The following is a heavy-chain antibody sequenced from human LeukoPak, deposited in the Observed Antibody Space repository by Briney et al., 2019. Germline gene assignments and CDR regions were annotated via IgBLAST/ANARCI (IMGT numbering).Heavy chain of an antibody. CDR3: ARRLDTAMASFDY. CDR2: IYYSGST. J-gene: IGHJ4*02. V-gene: IGHV4-59*08. Sequence: PSETLSLTCTVSGGSISSYYWSWIRQPPGKGLEWIGYIYYSGSTNYNSSLKSRVTISVDTSKNQFSLKLSSATAADTAVYYCARRLDTAMASFDYWGQGTLVTVSS. CDR1: GGSISSYY. D-gene: IGHD5-18*01.